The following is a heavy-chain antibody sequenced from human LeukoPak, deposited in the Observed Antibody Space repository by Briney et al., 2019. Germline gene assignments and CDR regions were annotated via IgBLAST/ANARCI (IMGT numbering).Heavy chain of an antibody. Sequence: GASVKVSCKASGYTFTSYYMHWVRQAPGQGLEWMGIINPSGGSTSYAQKFQGRVTITADKSTSTAYMELSSLRSEDTAVYYCAREEEWLRVLWNWGQGTLVTVSS. J-gene: IGHJ4*02. CDR1: GYTFTSYY. CDR3: AREEEWLRVLWN. D-gene: IGHD5-12*01. CDR2: INPSGGST. V-gene: IGHV1-46*01.